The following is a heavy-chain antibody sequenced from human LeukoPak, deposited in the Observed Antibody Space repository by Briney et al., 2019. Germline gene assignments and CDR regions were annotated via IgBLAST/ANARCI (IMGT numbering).Heavy chain of an antibody. CDR3: AARRDGYNNWYFDL. D-gene: IGHD5-24*01. Sequence: SETLSLTCSVSGGSISGDHWNWIRQTPGKGLEWIGFIYYSGSTNYNPSLKSRVTMSVDTSKNHFSLNLSSVTAADTAVYYCAARRDGYNNWYFDLWGRGTLVTVSS. J-gene: IGHJ2*01. CDR1: GGSISGDH. V-gene: IGHV4-59*01. CDR2: IYYSGST.